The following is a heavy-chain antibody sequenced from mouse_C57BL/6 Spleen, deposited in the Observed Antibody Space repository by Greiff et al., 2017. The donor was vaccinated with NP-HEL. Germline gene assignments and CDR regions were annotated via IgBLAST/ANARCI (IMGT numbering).Heavy chain of an antibody. V-gene: IGHV1-54*01. J-gene: IGHJ2*01. CDR2: INPGSGGT. CDR3: ARGTTEYYFDY. CDR1: GYAFTNYL. Sequence: QVQLQQSRAELVRPGTSVKVSCKASGYAFTNYLIEWVKQRPGQGLEWIGVINPGSGGTNYNEKFKGKATLTADKSSSTAYMQLSSLTSEDSAVYFCARGTTEYYFDYWGQGTTLTVSS. D-gene: IGHD1-1*01.